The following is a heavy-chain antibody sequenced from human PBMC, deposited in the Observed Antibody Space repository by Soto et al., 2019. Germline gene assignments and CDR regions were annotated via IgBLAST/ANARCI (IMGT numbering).Heavy chain of an antibody. CDR1: GFTVSNNY. CDR3: ARDPPGIAASGSYN. CDR2: IYSSGGT. D-gene: IGHD6-13*01. J-gene: IGHJ4*02. V-gene: IGHV3-53*01. Sequence: DVQLEESGGGLIQPGGSLRLSCAMSGFTVSNNYMTWVRQAPGKGLEWVSLIYSSGGTKYADSVRGRFTISRDNSKNTLYLQMNSLKVGDTAVYYCARDPPGIAASGSYNWGQGTLVTVSS.